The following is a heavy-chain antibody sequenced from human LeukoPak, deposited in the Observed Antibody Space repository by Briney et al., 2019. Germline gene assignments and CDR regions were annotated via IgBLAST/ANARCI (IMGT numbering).Heavy chain of an antibody. CDR2: ISYDGSNK. Sequence: GGSLRLSCAASGFTFSSYAMHWVRQAPGKGLEWVAVISYDGSNKYYADSVKGRFTISRDNSKNTLYLQMNSLRAEGTAVYYCARANIAAAGPFDYWGQGTLVTVSS. CDR3: ARANIAAAGPFDY. D-gene: IGHD6-13*01. V-gene: IGHV3-30*04. J-gene: IGHJ4*02. CDR1: GFTFSSYA.